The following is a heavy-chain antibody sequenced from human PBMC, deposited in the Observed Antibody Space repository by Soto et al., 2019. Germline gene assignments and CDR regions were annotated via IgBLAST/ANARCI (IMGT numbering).Heavy chain of an antibody. Sequence: QVQLVQSGAEVKKPGSSVKVSCKASADTFNSYSLSWLRQAPGQRLEWMGGITPVFGTADYAQSFEDRLTITADDSTSTVYMELSSLRSYDTAVYYCARSLEGTTVTNWFDPWCQGALVTVSS. D-gene: IGHD4-17*01. CDR1: ADTFNSYS. CDR3: ARSLEGTTVTNWFDP. CDR2: ITPVFGTA. V-gene: IGHV1-69*01. J-gene: IGHJ5*02.